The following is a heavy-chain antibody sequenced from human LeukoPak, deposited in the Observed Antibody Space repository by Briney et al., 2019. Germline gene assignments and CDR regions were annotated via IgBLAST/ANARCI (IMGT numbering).Heavy chain of an antibody. Sequence: GGSLRLSCAASGFTFSNNAMHWVRQAPGKGLQWVAVISYDGSNQYYADSVKGRLTISRDNSKNTLYLQMNSLRAEDTAVYYCAKDAYGYYDFWSGFYFDYWGQGTLVTVSS. CDR2: ISYDGSNQ. CDR3: AKDAYGYYDFWSGFYFDY. D-gene: IGHD3-3*01. V-gene: IGHV3-30*18. CDR1: GFTFSNNA. J-gene: IGHJ4*02.